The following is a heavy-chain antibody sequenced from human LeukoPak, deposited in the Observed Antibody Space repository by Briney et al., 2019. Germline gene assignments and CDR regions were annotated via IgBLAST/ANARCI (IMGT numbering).Heavy chain of an antibody. CDR2: IKQDGSDK. CDR3: ARRRSDSSTSQEDYFDY. V-gene: IGHV3-7*01. CDR1: GFTFSSYW. J-gene: IGHJ4*02. Sequence: GGSLRLSCAASGFTFSSYWMSWVRQAPGKGLEWVANIKQDGSDKYYVDSVKGRFTISRDNAKNTLYLQMNSLRAEDTAVYYCARRRSDSSTSQEDYFDYWGQGTLVTVSS. D-gene: IGHD2-2*01.